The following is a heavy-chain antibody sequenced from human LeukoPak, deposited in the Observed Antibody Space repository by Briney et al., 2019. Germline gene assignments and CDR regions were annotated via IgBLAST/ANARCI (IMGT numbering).Heavy chain of an antibody. D-gene: IGHD1-7*01. Sequence: GGSLRLSCAASRFTFRSSWIHWVRQVPGKGLVWVSRINSDGSTTNYADSVKGRFTISRDNAKNTLYLQMDSLRADDTAVYYCATAGNYRFDYWGQGTLVTVSS. V-gene: IGHV3-74*01. CDR2: INSDGSTT. CDR3: ATAGNYRFDY. J-gene: IGHJ4*02. CDR1: RFTFRSSW.